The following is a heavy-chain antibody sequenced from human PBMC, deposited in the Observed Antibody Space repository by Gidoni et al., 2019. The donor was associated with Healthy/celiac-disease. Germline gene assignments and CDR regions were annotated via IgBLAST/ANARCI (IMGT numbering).Heavy chain of an antibody. J-gene: IGHJ6*02. CDR3: AKPTYDFWSGYYGGGMDV. V-gene: IGHV3-30*18. CDR1: GFTFRRYG. D-gene: IGHD3-3*01. Sequence: QVQLVESGGGVVQPGRSLRLSCAASGFTFRRYGMHCVRQAPGKGLEWVAVISYDGSNNYYADSVKGRFTISRDNSKTTLYLQMNSLRAEDTAVYYCAKPTYDFWSGYYGGGMDVWGQGTTVTVSS. CDR2: ISYDGSNN.